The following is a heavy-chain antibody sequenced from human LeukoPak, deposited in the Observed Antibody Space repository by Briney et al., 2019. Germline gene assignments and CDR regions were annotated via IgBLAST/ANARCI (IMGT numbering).Heavy chain of an antibody. CDR2: IIPILGIA. CDR3: ARGDDSSGYYQFDY. Sequence: ASVKVSCKASGGTFSSYAISWVRQAPGQGLEWMGRIIPILGIANYAQKFQGRVTITADKSTSTAYMELSSLRSEDTAVYYCARGDDSSGYYQFDYXXXXTLDTVSS. J-gene: IGHJ4*01. D-gene: IGHD3-22*01. V-gene: IGHV1-69*04. CDR1: GGTFSSYA.